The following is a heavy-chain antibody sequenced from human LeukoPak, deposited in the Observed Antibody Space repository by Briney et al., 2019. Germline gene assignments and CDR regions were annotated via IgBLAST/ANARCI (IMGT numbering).Heavy chain of an antibody. D-gene: IGHD2-15*01. V-gene: IGHV4-30-4*01. CDR1: GGSISSGDYY. CDR2: IYYSGST. J-gene: IGHJ5*02. CDR3: ARDRGYCSGGSCLDNWFDP. Sequence: PSETLSLTCTVSGGSISSGDYYGSWIRQPPGKGLEWIGYIYYSGSTYYNPSLKSRVIISVDTSKNQFSLRLSSVTAADTAVYYCARDRGYCSGGSCLDNWFDPWGQGTLVTVSS.